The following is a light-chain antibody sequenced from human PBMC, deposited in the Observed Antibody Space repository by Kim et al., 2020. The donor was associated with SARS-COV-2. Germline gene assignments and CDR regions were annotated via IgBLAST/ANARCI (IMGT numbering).Light chain of an antibody. CDR2: EGS. CDR1: SSDVGSYNL. V-gene: IGLV2-23*03. J-gene: IGLJ2*01. Sequence: ITISCTGTSSDVGSYNLVSWYQQHPGKAPKLMIYEGSKRPSGVSNRFSGSKSGNTASLTISGLQAEDEADYYCCSYAGSSTFGVVFGGGTQLTVL. CDR3: CSYAGSSTFGVV.